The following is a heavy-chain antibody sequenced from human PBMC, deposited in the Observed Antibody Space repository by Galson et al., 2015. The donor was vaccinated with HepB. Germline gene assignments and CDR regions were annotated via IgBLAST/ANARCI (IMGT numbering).Heavy chain of an antibody. D-gene: IGHD7-27*01. V-gene: IGHV4-4*07. J-gene: IGHJ5*02. Sequence: SETLSLTCTVSGGSISSYYWSWIRQPAGKGLEWIGRIFTSGYTNYNPSLKSRVTMSLDTSKSQFSLNLSSVTAADTAVYYCARSSTGARGWFDPWGQGTLVAVSS. CDR1: GGSISSYY. CDR2: IFTSGYT. CDR3: ARSSTGARGWFDP.